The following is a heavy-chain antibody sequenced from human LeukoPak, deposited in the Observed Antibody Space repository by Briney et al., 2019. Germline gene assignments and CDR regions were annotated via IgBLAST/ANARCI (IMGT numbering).Heavy chain of an antibody. J-gene: IGHJ3*02. V-gene: IGHV4-30-4*01. D-gene: IGHD3-9*01. CDR3: ARALRYYDILTGQYDAFDI. CDR1: GGSISSGDYY. CDR2: IYYSGST. Sequence: SQTLSLTCTVSGGSISSGDYYWSWIRQPPGQGLEWIGYIYYSGSTYYNPSLKSRVTISVDTSKNQFSLKLSSVTAADTAVYYCARALRYYDILTGQYDAFDIWGQGTMVTVSS.